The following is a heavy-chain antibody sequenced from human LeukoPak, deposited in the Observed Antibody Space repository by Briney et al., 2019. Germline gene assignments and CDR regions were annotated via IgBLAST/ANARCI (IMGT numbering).Heavy chain of an antibody. V-gene: IGHV1-69*13. CDR2: IIPIFGTA. CDR3: AGSPYYYGMDV. Sequence: GASVKVSCKASGGTFSSYAISWVRQAPGQGLEWMGGIIPIFGTADYAQKFQGRVTITADESTSTAYMELSGLRSEDTAVYYCAGSPYYYGMDVWGQGTTVTVSS. CDR1: GGTFSSYA. J-gene: IGHJ6*02.